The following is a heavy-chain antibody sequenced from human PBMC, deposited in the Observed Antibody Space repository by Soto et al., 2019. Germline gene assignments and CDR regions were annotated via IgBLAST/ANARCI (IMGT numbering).Heavy chain of an antibody. CDR2: IWYDGSNK. V-gene: IGHV3-33*01. D-gene: IGHD5-12*01. Sequence: GGSLRLSCAASGFTFSSYGMHWVRQAPGKGLEWVAVIWYDGSNKYYADSVKGRFTISRDNSKNTLYLQMNSLRAEDTAVYYCARETQLSGYDPNYYYYGMDVWGQGTTVTVSS. J-gene: IGHJ6*02. CDR1: GFTFSSYG. CDR3: ARETQLSGYDPNYYYYGMDV.